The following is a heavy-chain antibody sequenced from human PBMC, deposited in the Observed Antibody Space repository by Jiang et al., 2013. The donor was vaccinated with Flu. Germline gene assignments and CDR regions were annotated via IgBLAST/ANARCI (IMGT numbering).Heavy chain of an antibody. Sequence: DYAQKFLGRVTIIADRSTNTVYMDLRSLRSDDTAVYYCARASWGYSYGPFEYWGQGTPVTVSS. CDR3: ARASWGYSYGPFEY. D-gene: IGHD5-18*01. V-gene: IGHV1-69*02. J-gene: IGHJ4*02.